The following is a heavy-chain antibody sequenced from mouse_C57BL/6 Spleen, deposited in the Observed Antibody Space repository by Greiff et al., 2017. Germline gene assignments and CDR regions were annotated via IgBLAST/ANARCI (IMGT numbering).Heavy chain of an antibody. D-gene: IGHD2-3*01. CDR2: INPYNGGT. Sequence: EVQLQESGPVLVKPGASVKMSCKASGYTFTDYYMNWVKQSHGKSLEWIGVINPYNGGTSYNQKFKGKATLTVDKSSSTAYMELNSLTSEDSAVYYCARDGGYFDYWGQGTTLTVSS. CDR1: GYTFTDYY. V-gene: IGHV1-19*01. CDR3: ARDGGYFDY. J-gene: IGHJ2*01.